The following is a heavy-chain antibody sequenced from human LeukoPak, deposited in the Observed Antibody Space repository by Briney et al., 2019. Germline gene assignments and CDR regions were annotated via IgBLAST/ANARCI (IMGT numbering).Heavy chain of an antibody. V-gene: IGHV4-30-4*01. J-gene: IGHJ4*02. Sequence: PSETLSLTCTVSGGSISSGDYYWSWIRQPPGKGLEWIGYIYYSGSTYYNPSLKSRVTISVDTSKNQFSLKLSSVTAADTAVYYCARGQEYRYGPAGYWGQGTLVTVSS. CDR1: GGSISSGDYY. D-gene: IGHD5-18*01. CDR2: IYYSGST. CDR3: ARGQEYRYGPAGY.